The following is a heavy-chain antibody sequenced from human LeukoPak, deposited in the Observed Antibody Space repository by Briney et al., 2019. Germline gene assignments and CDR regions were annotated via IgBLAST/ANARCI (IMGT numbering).Heavy chain of an antibody. CDR3: ARGRGTTVTTYYFEN. Sequence: PSETLSLTCTVSGGSISNDNYYWSWIRQPAGRGLEWIGRIYSSGTTNYNPSLKSRVFISVNTSKNQFSLTVASVTAADTAVYYCARGRGTTVTTYYFENWGQGTRVIVSS. J-gene: IGHJ4*02. CDR2: IYSSGTT. V-gene: IGHV4-61*02. CDR1: GGSISNDNYY. D-gene: IGHD4-17*01.